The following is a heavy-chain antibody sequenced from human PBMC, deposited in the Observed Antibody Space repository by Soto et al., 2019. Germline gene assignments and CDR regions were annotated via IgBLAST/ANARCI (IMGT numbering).Heavy chain of an antibody. CDR2: IWYDRSNK. J-gene: IGHJ6*02. Sequence: GGSLRLSCAASGFTFSSYGMHWVRQAPGKGLDWVAVIWYDRSNKYYADSVKGRFTISRDNSKNTLYLQMNSLRAEDTAVYYCARLSPYDSYGMDVWGQGTTVTVSS. CDR3: ARLSPYDSYGMDV. CDR1: GFTFSSYG. V-gene: IGHV3-33*01. D-gene: IGHD5-12*01.